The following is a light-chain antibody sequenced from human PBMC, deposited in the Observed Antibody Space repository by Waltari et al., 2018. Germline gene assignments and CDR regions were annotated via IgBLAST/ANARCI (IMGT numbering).Light chain of an antibody. J-gene: IGLJ1*01. V-gene: IGLV2-14*01. Sequence: QSALTQPASVSGSPGQSITISCTGTSSDVGGYNYVSWYQQHPGNAPKLIIYDVSNRPSGVSNRFSGYKSGNTASLTISGLQAEDEADYYCSSYTSSSTVFGTGTKVTVL. CDR1: SSDVGGYNY. CDR3: SSYTSSSTV. CDR2: DVS.